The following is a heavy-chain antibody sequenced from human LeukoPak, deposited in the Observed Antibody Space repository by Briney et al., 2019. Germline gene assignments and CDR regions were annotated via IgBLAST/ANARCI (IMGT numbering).Heavy chain of an antibody. Sequence: GGSLRLSCAASGFTVSSNYMSWVRQAPGKGLEWVSVIYSGGTTYYADSVKGRFTISRDNSKDTLYLQMNSLRGEDTAVYYCARGGNSEDPYYYYGMDVWGQGTTVTVSS. V-gene: IGHV3-53*01. CDR1: GFTVSSNY. CDR2: IYSGGTT. D-gene: IGHD4-23*01. J-gene: IGHJ6*02. CDR3: ARGGNSEDPYYYYGMDV.